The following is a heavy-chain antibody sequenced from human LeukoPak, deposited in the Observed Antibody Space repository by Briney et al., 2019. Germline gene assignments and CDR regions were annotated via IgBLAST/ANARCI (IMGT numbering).Heavy chain of an antibody. D-gene: IGHD1-26*01. CDR2: ISSSGGTI. CDR1: GFTFSDYY. V-gene: IGHV3-11*01. CDR3: ASGIVGAIDAFDI. J-gene: IGHJ3*02. Sequence: PGRSLSLSCAASGFTFSDYYMSWIRQAPGKGLEWLSYISSSGGTISYADSVKGRFTISMDNAKNSLYLQMNSLRAEDTAVYYCASGIVGAIDAFDIWGQGTMVTVSS.